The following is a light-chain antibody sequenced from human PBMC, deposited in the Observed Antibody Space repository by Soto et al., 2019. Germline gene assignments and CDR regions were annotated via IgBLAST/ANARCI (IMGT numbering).Light chain of an antibody. J-gene: IGKJ1*01. CDR2: QAS. CDR3: QQYYAYSWT. CDR1: QSISSW. Sequence: DIQMTQSPSTLSASVGDRVTITCRASQSISSWLAWYQQKPGKAPKLLIYQASSLESEVPSRFSGSGSGTEFTLVINSLQPDDFATYYCQQYYAYSWTFGQGTKVESK. V-gene: IGKV1-5*03.